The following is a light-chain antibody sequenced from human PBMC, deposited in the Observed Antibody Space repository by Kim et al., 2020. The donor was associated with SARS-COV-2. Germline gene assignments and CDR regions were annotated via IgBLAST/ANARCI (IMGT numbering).Light chain of an antibody. CDR2: DVS. Sequence: SITNACTGTSSDVGGYNYVSWYQQHPGKAPKLMIYDVSNRPSGVSNRFSGSKSGNTASLTISGLQAEDEADYYCSSYTSSSLGLWVFGGGTQLTVL. CDR3: SSYTSSSLGLWV. V-gene: IGLV2-14*03. J-gene: IGLJ3*02. CDR1: SSDVGGYNY.